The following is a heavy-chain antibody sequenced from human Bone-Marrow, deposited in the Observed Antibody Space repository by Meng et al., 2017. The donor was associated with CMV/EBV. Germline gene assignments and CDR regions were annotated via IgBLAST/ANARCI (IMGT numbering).Heavy chain of an antibody. V-gene: IGHV4-34*01. Sequence: SETLSLTCAVYGGSFSGYYWSWIRQPPGKGLEWIGEINHSGSTNYNPSLKSRVTISVDTSKNQFSLKLSSVTAADTAVYYCARVRDMRYCSSTSCRVWAYYYGMAVWGQGTTVTGYS. J-gene: IGHJ6*01. CDR3: ARVRDMRYCSSTSCRVWAYYYGMAV. CDR2: INHSGST. CDR1: GGSFSGYY. D-gene: IGHD2-2*01.